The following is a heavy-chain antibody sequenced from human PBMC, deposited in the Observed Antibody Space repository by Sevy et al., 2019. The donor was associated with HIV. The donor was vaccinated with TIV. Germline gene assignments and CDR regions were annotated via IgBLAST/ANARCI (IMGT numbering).Heavy chain of an antibody. CDR3: ARDPGFGDYVLLFDY. J-gene: IGHJ4*02. Sequence: GGYLRLSCVASGFSFNKYAMHWVRQAPGKGLEWIGFISYDGRKKDYADSVKGRVTISRDDSKNTLYLQLDSLRGEDTAVYYCARDPGFGDYVLLFDYWGQGTLVTVSS. V-gene: IGHV3-30*04. CDR1: GFSFNKYA. D-gene: IGHD4-17*01. CDR2: ISYDGRKK.